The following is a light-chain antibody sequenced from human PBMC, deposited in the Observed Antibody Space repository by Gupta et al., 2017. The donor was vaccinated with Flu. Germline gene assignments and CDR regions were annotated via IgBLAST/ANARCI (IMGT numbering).Light chain of an antibody. V-gene: IGKV2-30*01. CDR1: QGLGYSDGNTY. CDR3: REVEHWGWA. J-gene: IGKJ1*01. Sequence: VMTQSPLPLPVTLGQPASISCSSSQGLGYSDGNTYLYWFQQRAGQSPMRLIYQFSSRYSGVPDRISGRASGTYFTQKISMVDADDVVIYCIREVEHWGWAFGQGTTVEIK. CDR2: QFS.